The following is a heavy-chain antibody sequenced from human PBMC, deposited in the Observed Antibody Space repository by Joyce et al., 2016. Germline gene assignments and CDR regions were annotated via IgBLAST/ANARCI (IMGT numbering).Heavy chain of an antibody. Sequence: QVQLVQSGAEVKKPGASVKVSCKVFGYTLTELSIHWVRQAPGKGLEWMGGFDPEDGETIYAKKFKGRVTMTEGTSTDTAYMELSSLRSEDTAVYYCATVRGPGYFDYWGQGTLVTVSS. J-gene: IGHJ4*02. CDR1: GYTLTELS. V-gene: IGHV1-24*01. D-gene: IGHD3-16*01. CDR2: FDPEDGET. CDR3: ATVRGPGYFDY.